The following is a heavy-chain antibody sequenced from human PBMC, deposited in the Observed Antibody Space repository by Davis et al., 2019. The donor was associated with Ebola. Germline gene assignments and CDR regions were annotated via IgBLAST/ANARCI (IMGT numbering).Heavy chain of an antibody. D-gene: IGHD3-3*01. V-gene: IGHV3-33*08. CDR2: IWYDGSNE. CDR3: ARDSFTNAEYFEH. Sequence: GGSLRLSCAASGFTFSSYAMSWVRQAPGKGLEWVAVIWYDGSNEYYGDSVKGRFTISRDNSKDTLYLQMNNLRAEDTGIYYCARDSFTNAEYFEHWGQGALVTVSS. J-gene: IGHJ1*01. CDR1: GFTFSSYA.